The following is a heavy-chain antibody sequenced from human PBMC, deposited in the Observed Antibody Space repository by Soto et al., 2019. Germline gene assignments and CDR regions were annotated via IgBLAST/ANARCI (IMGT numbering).Heavy chain of an antibody. V-gene: IGHV4-59*01. Sequence: QVQLQESGPGLVKPSQTLSLTCTVSGASMSGYHWSWIRQPPGKGLEWIGYINYDGSGNYKSSLTSRVTRSIDTSKNQFSLNLSSVSAADSAVYYCATYGVGDGGRGYWGKGTLVTVSS. J-gene: IGHJ4*02. CDR2: INYDGSG. CDR3: ATYGVGDGGRGY. CDR1: GASMSGYH. D-gene: IGHD1-26*01.